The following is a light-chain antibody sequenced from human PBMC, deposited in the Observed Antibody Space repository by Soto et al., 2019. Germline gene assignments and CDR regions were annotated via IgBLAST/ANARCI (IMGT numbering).Light chain of an antibody. CDR2: DAS. V-gene: IGKV3-11*01. J-gene: IGKJ4*01. CDR3: QQRSN. Sequence: EIVLTQSPATLSLSPGERATLSCRASQSVSSYLAWYQQKPGQAPRLLIYDASNRATGIPARFSGSESGTDLTLTISSLEPEDFAVYYCQQRSNFGGGTKVEIK. CDR1: QSVSSY.